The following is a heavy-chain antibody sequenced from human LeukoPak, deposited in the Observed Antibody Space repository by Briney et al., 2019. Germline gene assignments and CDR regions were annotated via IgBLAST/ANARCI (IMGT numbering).Heavy chain of an antibody. CDR3: AKRGNSWDLFDY. D-gene: IGHD6-13*01. V-gene: IGHV3-23*01. J-gene: IGHJ4*02. CDR2: IGGSVGSM. Sequence: GGSLRLSCAASGFTFSSYVMSWVRQAPGKGLEWVSNIGGSVGSMFYAASVKGRFAISRDNSKNTLFLQMDNLRVEDTAVYYCAKRGNSWDLFDYWGQGTLVTVSS. CDR1: GFTFSSYV.